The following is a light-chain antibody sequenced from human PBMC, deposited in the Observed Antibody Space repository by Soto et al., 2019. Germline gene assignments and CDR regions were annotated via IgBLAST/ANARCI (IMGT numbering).Light chain of an antibody. CDR3: AAWDDSLNGYV. Sequence: QSVLTQPPSASGTPGQRVTISCSGSSSNIGSNTVNWYQQLPGTAPKLLIYNNNRRPSGAPDRFSGSKSGTSASLAISGLQSEDEADYYCAAWDDSLNGYVFGTGTKVTVL. CDR1: SSNIGSNT. J-gene: IGLJ1*01. CDR2: NNN. V-gene: IGLV1-44*01.